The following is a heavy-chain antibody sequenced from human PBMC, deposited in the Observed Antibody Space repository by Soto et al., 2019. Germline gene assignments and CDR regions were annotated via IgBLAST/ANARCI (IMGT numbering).Heavy chain of an antibody. J-gene: IGHJ5*02. D-gene: IGHD1-20*01. CDR1: GFTVSSSC. Sequence: GGSLRLSCAVSGFTVSSSCMSWVRLTPGKGLEWVSAIYIDGSTYYADSVRGRFTISRDISKDTLYLQMNSLRAEDMAVYFCARSYKWTGLFDPWGQGTLVTVSS. CDR2: IYIDGST. V-gene: IGHV3-53*01. CDR3: ARSYKWTGLFDP.